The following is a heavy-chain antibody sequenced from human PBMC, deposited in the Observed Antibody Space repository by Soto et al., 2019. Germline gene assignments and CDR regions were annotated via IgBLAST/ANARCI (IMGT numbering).Heavy chain of an antibody. D-gene: IGHD6-13*01. CDR3: ARDRRGRAEGFIYYYGMEV. Sequence: QVQLQESGPGLMKPSGTLSLICSVSGESVGRGTNYWSWVRQAPGRGLEWIGSIFDAATAIYNPFLESLFSISLDAAKNQVSRKLTSVTAADTAIYYCARDRRGRAEGFIYYYGMEVWGQGTSVTVAS. J-gene: IGHJ6*02. CDR2: IFDAATA. CDR1: GESVGRGTNY. V-gene: IGHV4-61*01.